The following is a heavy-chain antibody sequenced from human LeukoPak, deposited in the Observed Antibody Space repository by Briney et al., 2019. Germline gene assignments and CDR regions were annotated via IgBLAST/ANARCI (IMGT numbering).Heavy chain of an antibody. D-gene: IGHD1-14*01. Sequence: SQTLSLTCTVSGGSFSSGDYYWSWIRQTPGKGLEWIGYIYYSGITYYNPSLKSRVSISIETSKNQFSLNLTSVTAADTAVYHCARAGGKSNWFDPWGLGTLVTVSS. J-gene: IGHJ5*02. CDR3: ARAGGKSNWFDP. CDR2: IYYSGIT. CDR1: GGSFSSGDYY. V-gene: IGHV4-30-4*01.